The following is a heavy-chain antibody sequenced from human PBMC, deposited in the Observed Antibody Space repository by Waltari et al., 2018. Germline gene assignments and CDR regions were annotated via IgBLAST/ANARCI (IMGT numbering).Heavy chain of an antibody. D-gene: IGHD5-12*01. CDR1: GFTFRSYA. CDR2: ISHDGSNK. CDR3: AKDQEADRYSPYGMDV. Sequence: VQLLESGGGLVQPGGSLRLSCAASGFTFRSYAMSWVRQAPGKGLGWVAVISHDGSNKYYIDSVKGRFTVSRDNSQNTLYLQMSGLRADDTAVYYCAKDQEADRYSPYGMDVWGQGTTVTVSS. J-gene: IGHJ6*02. V-gene: IGHV3-30*18.